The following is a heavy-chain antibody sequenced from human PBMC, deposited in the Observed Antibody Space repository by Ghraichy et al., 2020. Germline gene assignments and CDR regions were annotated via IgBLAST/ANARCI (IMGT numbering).Heavy chain of an antibody. CDR1: GFTFSTYA. D-gene: IGHD3-3*01. Sequence: GGSLRLSCAASGFTFSTYAMPWVRQAPGKGLEWVAVISYDGNNKYYADSVKGRFTISRDNSKNTLYLQMNSLRAEDTAVYYCARDEYCDYCALPNWGQGTLVTFSS. CDR2: ISYDGNNK. CDR3: ARDEYCDYCALPN. J-gene: IGHJ4*02. V-gene: IGHV3-30*04.